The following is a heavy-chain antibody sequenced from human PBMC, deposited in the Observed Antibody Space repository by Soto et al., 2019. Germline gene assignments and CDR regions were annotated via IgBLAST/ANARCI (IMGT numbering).Heavy chain of an antibody. CDR2: ISHSRRA. D-gene: IGHD3-16*02. CDR3: ARGRSFRLVGDPLDS. V-gene: IGHV4-38-2*01. Sequence: SETLSLTCGVSGFSIRTSYFCGWIRQPPGRGVEWIGLISHSRRAVSHQSFASRPTISLDTTNNALSLPIKSVTAADTAVYYCARGRSFRLVGDPLDSWGQGTLVTVSS. CDR1: GFSIRTSYF. J-gene: IGHJ4*02.